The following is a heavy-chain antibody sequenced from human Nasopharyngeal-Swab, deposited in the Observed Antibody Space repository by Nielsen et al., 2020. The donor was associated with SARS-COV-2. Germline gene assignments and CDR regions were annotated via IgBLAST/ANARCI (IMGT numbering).Heavy chain of an antibody. CDR3: ARIAIGGSRAFDV. D-gene: IGHD2-21*01. CDR2: IDNGGYT. V-gene: IGHV3-74*01. J-gene: IGHJ3*01. Sequence: GESLKISCAASGFTFSSYWMHWVRQAPGKGLVWVSRIDNGGYTNYADSVKGRFTISRDSAENTMYLQMNSLRADDTAVYYCARIAIGGSRAFDVWGQGTMVTVSS. CDR1: GFTFSSYW.